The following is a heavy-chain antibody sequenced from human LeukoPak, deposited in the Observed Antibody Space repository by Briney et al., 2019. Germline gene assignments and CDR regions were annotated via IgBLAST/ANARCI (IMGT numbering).Heavy chain of an antibody. CDR1: GYTFTGYY. V-gene: IGHV1-2*02. D-gene: IGHD2-2*01. CDR2: INPNSGGT. Sequence: ASVKVSXKASGYTFTGYYMHWVRQAPGQGLEWMGWINPNSGGTNYAQKFQGRVTMTRDTSISTAYMELSRLRSDDTAVYYCARTKPVVPAARINWFDPWGQGTLVTVSS. CDR3: ARTKPVVPAARINWFDP. J-gene: IGHJ5*02.